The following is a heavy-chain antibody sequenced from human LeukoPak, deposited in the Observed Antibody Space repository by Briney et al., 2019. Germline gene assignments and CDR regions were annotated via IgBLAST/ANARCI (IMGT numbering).Heavy chain of an antibody. Sequence: GGSLRLSCAASGFTFSNYWMSWVRRAPGKGLEWVANIKEDGSEKHYVDSVKGRFNISRENPKDSLYLQMNSLRAEDSAVYFCAHSGSYFDYWGQGTLVTVSS. CDR1: GFTFSNYW. CDR3: AHSGSYFDY. V-gene: IGHV3-7*01. CDR2: IKEDGSEK. D-gene: IGHD6-25*01. J-gene: IGHJ4*02.